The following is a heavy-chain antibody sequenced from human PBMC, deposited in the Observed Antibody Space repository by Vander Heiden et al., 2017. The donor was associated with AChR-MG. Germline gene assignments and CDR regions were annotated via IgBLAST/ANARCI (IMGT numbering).Heavy chain of an antibody. CDR3: ARGRIQLWFGDYYYYGMDV. Sequence: EVQLVESGGGLVKPGGSLRLPCAASGFPFSSYSMNWVRQAPGKGLEWVSSISSSSSYIYYADSVKGRFTISRDNAKNSLYLQMNSLRAEDTAVYYCARGRIQLWFGDYYYYGMDVWGQGTTVTVSS. J-gene: IGHJ6*02. CDR1: GFPFSSYS. CDR2: ISSSSSYI. V-gene: IGHV3-21*01. D-gene: IGHD5-18*01.